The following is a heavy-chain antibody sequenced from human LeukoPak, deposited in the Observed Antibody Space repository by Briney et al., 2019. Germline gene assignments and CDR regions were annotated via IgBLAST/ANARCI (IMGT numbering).Heavy chain of an antibody. Sequence: GGSLRLSCAASGFTFSSYAMHWVRQAPGKGLEWVAVISYDGSNKYYSDSVKGRFTISIDNSKKTLYLQMNSMRAEDTAVYYCARDVGGWYDYWGQGTLVTVSS. CDR2: ISYDGSNK. D-gene: IGHD6-19*01. V-gene: IGHV3-30-3*01. CDR1: GFTFSSYA. J-gene: IGHJ4*02. CDR3: ARDVGGWYDY.